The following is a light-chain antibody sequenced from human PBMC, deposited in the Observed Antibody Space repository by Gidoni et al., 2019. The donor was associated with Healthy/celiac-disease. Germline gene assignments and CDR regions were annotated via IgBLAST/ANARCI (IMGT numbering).Light chain of an antibody. J-gene: IGKJ4*01. CDR3: QQRSNWPLLT. CDR1: QSVSSY. Sequence: EIVLTQSPATLSSSPGESATLTCRASQSVSSYLAWYQQKPGQAPRLLISDASNRATGIPARFSGSGSGTDFTLTISSLEPEDFAVYYCQQRSNWPLLTFGGGTKVEIK. V-gene: IGKV3-11*01. CDR2: DAS.